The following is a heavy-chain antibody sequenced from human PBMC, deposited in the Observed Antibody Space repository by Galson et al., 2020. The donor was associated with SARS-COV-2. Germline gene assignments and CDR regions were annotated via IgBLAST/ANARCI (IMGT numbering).Heavy chain of an antibody. V-gene: IGHV4-59*01. D-gene: IGHD4-17*01. CDR1: DAPMSSSY. J-gene: IGHJ6*02. CDR2: ISYSGST. CDR3: ARDPAPLYGDNYYYGMDV. Sequence: SQTLSLTCSVSDAPMSSSYWRWIRQPPGKGLEWLGYISYSGSTSYNPSLRSRVTISVDLSKNQLSLKVTSVTAADTAVYYCARDPAPLYGDNYYYGMDVWGRGTTVTVSS.